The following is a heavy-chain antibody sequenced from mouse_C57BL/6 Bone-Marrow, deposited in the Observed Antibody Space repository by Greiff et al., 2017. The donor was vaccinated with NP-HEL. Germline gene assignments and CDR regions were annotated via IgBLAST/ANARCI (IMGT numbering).Heavy chain of an antibody. D-gene: IGHD1-1*01. J-gene: IGHJ2*01. CDR2: IYPGDGDT. V-gene: IGHV1-82*01. Sequence: VQLQQSGPELVKPGASVKISCKASGYAFSSSWMNWVKQRPGKGLEWIGRIYPGDGDTNYNGKFKGKATLTADKSSSTAYMQLSSLTSEDSAVYYCVNYYGSSYSYWGQGTTLTVSS. CDR1: GYAFSSSW. CDR3: VNYYGSSYSY.